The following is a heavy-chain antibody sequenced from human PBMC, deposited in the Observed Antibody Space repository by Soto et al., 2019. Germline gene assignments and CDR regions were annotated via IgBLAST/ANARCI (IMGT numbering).Heavy chain of an antibody. CDR2: IYSGGST. CDR3: ARALYDFWIFDY. Sequence: GGSLRLSCAASGFTVSSNYMSWVRQAPGKGLEWVSVIYSGGSTYYADSVKGRFTISRDNSKNTLYLQMNSLRAEDTAVYYCARALYDFWIFDYWGQGTLVTVSS. CDR1: GFTVSSNY. J-gene: IGHJ4*02. D-gene: IGHD3-3*01. V-gene: IGHV3-66*01.